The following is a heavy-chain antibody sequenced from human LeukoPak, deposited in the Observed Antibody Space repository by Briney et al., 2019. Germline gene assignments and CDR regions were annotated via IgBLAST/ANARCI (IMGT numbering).Heavy chain of an antibody. D-gene: IGHD6-13*01. J-gene: IGHJ6*03. CDR2: ISSSSSTI. CDR3: ARDRSYSSSWYDYYYYYMDV. CDR1: GFTFSSYS. Sequence: PGGSLRLSCAASGFTFSSYSMNWVRQAPGKGLEWVSYISSSSSTIYYADSVKGRFTISRDNAKNSLYLQMNSLRAEDTAVYYCARDRSYSSSWYDYYYYYMDVWGKGTTVTVSS. V-gene: IGHV3-48*01.